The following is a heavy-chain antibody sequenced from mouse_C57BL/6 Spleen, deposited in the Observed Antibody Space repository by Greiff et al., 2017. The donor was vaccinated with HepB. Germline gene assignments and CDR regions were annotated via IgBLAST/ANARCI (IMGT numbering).Heavy chain of an antibody. Sequence: QVQLQQSGAELARPGASVKLSCKASGYTFTSYGISWVKQRTGQGLEWIGEIYPRSGNTYYNEKFKGKATLTADKSSSTAYMELRSLTSEDSAVYVCATSENTAVVAPYFDVWGTGTTVTVSS. D-gene: IGHD1-1*01. CDR1: GYTFTSYG. J-gene: IGHJ1*03. CDR3: ATSENTAVVAPYFDV. CDR2: IYPRSGNT. V-gene: IGHV1-81*01.